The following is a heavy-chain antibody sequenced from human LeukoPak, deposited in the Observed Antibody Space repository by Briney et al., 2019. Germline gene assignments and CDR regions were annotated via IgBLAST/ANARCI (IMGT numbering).Heavy chain of an antibody. J-gene: IGHJ4*02. Sequence: GGSLRLSCAASGFIVSGDFMSWVRQAPGKGLEWVSVIYSDGSTYYADSVKGRFTISKDNAKNTVYLQMNNLRAEDTAVYYCVSFYETYWGRGTLVTVSS. CDR3: VSFYETY. CDR1: GFIVSGDF. D-gene: IGHD2-2*01. CDR2: IYSDGST. V-gene: IGHV3-66*01.